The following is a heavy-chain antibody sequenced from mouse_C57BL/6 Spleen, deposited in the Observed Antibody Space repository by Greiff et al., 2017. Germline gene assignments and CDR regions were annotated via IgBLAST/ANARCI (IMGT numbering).Heavy chain of an antibody. J-gene: IGHJ2*01. V-gene: IGHV1-81*01. D-gene: IGHD2-4*01. Sequence: VQLQQSGAELARPGASVKLSCKASGYTFTSYGISWVKQRPGQGLEWIGEIYPRSGNTYYNEKFKGKATLTADKSSSTAYMELRSLTSEDSAVYSCARGDYDEYYFDDWGQGTTLTVSS. CDR1: GYTFTSYG. CDR2: IYPRSGNT. CDR3: ARGDYDEYYFDD.